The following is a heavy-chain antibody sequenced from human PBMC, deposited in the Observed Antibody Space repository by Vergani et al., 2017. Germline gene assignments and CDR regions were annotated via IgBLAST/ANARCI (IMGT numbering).Heavy chain of an antibody. CDR2: IKSTFDRGTT. CDR3: TTDPRYCGDGSCXWLRDHHYYGMDV. J-gene: IGHJ6*02. V-gene: IGHV3-15*07. CDR1: GFAFNDAW. Sequence: EVRLVESGGGLVKPGGSLRLSCAASGFAFNDAWMNWVRRTPGKGLEWVGRIKSTFDRGTTDYAAAVKGRFTISRDDSKNTLFLQMNGLKTEDIGVYYCTTDPRYCGDGSCXWLRDHHYYGMDVWGQGTTVTVSS. D-gene: IGHD2-21*01.